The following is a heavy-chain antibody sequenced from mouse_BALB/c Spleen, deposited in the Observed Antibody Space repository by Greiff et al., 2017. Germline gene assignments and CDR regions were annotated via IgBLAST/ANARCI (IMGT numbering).Heavy chain of an antibody. D-gene: IGHD1-1*01. Sequence: EVHLVESGGGLVKPGGSLKLSCAASGFTFSSYAMSWVRQTPGKRLEWVASISSGGSTYYPDSVKGRFTISRDNARNILYLQMSSLRSEDTAMYYCAREGYYGSNYFDYWGQGTTLTVSS. J-gene: IGHJ2*01. V-gene: IGHV5-6-5*01. CDR1: GFTFSSYA. CDR2: ISSGGST. CDR3: AREGYYGSNYFDY.